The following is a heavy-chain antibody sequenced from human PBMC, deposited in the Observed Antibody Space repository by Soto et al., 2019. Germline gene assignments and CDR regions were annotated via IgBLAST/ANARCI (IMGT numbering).Heavy chain of an antibody. CDR1: GGSFRGYY. V-gene: IGHV4-34*02. Sequence: QVQLQQWGAGLLKPSETLSLTCAVYGGSFRGYYWSWIRQPPGKGLEWIGDIDYSGSTNYNPSLKSRVTISIDTSKNQFSLSLSSVTAADTALYYCARGAPGYWGQGSLVTVSS. CDR3: ARGAPGY. J-gene: IGHJ4*02. D-gene: IGHD7-27*01. CDR2: IDYSGST.